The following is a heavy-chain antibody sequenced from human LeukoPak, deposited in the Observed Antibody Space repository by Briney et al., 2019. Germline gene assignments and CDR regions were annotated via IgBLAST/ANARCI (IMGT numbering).Heavy chain of an antibody. CDR1: GFTFSSYW. Sequence: GGSLRLSCAASGFTFSSYWVHWVRQAPGKGLVWVSPINSDGSSTSYADAVRGRFTISRDNAKNILYLQMNSLRAEDTAVYYCVRDRVGPDYWGQGTLVTVSS. CDR2: INSDGSST. D-gene: IGHD1-26*01. V-gene: IGHV3-74*01. J-gene: IGHJ4*02. CDR3: VRDRVGPDY.